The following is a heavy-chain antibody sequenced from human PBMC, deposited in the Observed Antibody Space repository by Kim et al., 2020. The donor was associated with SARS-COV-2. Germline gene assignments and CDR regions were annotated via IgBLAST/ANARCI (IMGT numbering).Heavy chain of an antibody. CDR2: IYYSGST. V-gene: IGHV4-59*13. Sequence: SETLSLTCTVSGGSISSYYWSWIRQPPGKGLEWIGYIYYSGSTNYNPSLKSRVTMSVDTSKNQFSLNLRSVSAADTAVYYCARAGHSGYGGLGYWGQGTLVTVSS. CDR1: GGSISSYY. J-gene: IGHJ4*02. CDR3: ARAGHSGYGGLGY. D-gene: IGHD5-12*01.